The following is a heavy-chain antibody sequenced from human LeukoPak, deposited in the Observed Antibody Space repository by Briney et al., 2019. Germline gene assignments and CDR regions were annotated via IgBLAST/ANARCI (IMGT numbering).Heavy chain of an antibody. V-gene: IGHV1-2*02. CDR3: ARGGIMITFGGVTSY. D-gene: IGHD3-16*01. CDR1: GYTFTGYY. Sequence: ASVKVSCKASGYTFTGYYMHWVRQAPGQGLEWMGWINPNSGGTNYAQKFQGRVTMTRDTSISTAYMELSRLRSDDTAVYYCARGGIMITFGGVTSYWGQGTLVTVSS. CDR2: INPNSGGT. J-gene: IGHJ4*02.